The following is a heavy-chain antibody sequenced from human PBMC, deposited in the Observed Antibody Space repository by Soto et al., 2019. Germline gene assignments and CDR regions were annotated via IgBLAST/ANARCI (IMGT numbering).Heavy chain of an antibody. CDR2: INTKTGGT. CDR1: GYSFTDYY. Sequence: ASVKVSCKASGYSFTDYYMHWVRQAPGQGLEWVGWINTKTGGTNYAQNFQGRVTMTGDTSINTAYMELNRLRSDDTAVYYCAKDRNRGCSSTSCYLFPLRYYYGMDVWGQGTTVTVSS. D-gene: IGHD2-2*01. CDR3: AKDRNRGCSSTSCYLFPLRYYYGMDV. V-gene: IGHV1-2*02. J-gene: IGHJ6*02.